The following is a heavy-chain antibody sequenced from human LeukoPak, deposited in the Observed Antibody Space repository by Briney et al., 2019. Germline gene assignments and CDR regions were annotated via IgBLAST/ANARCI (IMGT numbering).Heavy chain of an antibody. J-gene: IGHJ4*02. CDR3: ARRVRFGDGWVFDY. CDR1: GGSFSGYY. Sequence: SETLSLTCAVYGGSFSGYYWSWIRQPPGKGLEWIGEINHSGSTNYNPSLKSRVTTSVDTSKNQFSLKLRSVTAADTAVYYCARRVRFGDGWVFDYWGQGILVTVSS. D-gene: IGHD5-24*01. CDR2: INHSGST. V-gene: IGHV4-34*01.